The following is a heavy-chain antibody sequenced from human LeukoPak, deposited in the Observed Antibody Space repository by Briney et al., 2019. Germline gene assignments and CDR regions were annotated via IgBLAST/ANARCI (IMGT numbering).Heavy chain of an antibody. CDR1: GFTFSSYW. V-gene: IGHV3-74*01. D-gene: IGHD2-8*01. CDR2: INSDESST. J-gene: IGHJ4*02. CDR3: ASSWSPWYFDH. Sequence: GGSLRLSCAASGFTFSSYWMHWVRQAPGKGLVWVSRINSDESSTSYADSVKGRFTISRDNAKNTLFLQMNSLRGDDTAVYYCASSWSPWYFDHWGQGTLVTVSS.